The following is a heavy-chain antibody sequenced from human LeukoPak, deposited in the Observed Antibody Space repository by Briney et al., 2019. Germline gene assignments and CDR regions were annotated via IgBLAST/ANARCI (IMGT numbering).Heavy chain of an antibody. CDR1: GFTFDDYA. Sequence: GRSLRLSCAASGFTFDDYAMHWVRQAPGKGLEWVSGISWNSGSIGYADSVKGRFTISRDNAKNSLYLQMNSLRAEDTALYYCAKDMGGSGSYYNYYYGMDVWGQGTTVTVSS. V-gene: IGHV3-9*01. D-gene: IGHD3-10*01. CDR2: ISWNSGSI. CDR3: AKDMGGSGSYYNYYYGMDV. J-gene: IGHJ6*02.